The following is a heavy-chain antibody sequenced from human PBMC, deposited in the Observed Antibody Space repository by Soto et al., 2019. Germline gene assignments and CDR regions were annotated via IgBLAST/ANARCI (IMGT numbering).Heavy chain of an antibody. V-gene: IGHV4-59*08. CDR2: IYYSGST. D-gene: IGHD5-12*01. J-gene: IGHJ4*02. Sequence: SETLSLTCTVSGGSISSYYWSWIRQPPGKGLEWIGYIYYSGSTNYNPSLKSRVTISVDTSKNQFSLKLSSVTAADTAVYYCARATRDGYNLGGSDYWGQGTQVTVSS. CDR3: ARATRDGYNLGGSDY. CDR1: GGSISSYY.